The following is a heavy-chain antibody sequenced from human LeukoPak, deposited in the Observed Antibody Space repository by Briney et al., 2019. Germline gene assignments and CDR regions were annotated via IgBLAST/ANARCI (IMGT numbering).Heavy chain of an antibody. CDR2: VADDEKTI. Sequence: PGRSLRLSCVASGFTFTGHSMHWVRQAPGKGLEWVAVVADDEKTIFYADSLKGRFTVSRDNSKNTVYLQMNSLRDEDTAVYYCAREKQSGRTTFDYWGQGSLVTVSS. J-gene: IGHJ4*02. CDR1: GFTFTGHS. D-gene: IGHD2/OR15-2a*01. V-gene: IGHV3-30*04. CDR3: AREKQSGRTTFDY.